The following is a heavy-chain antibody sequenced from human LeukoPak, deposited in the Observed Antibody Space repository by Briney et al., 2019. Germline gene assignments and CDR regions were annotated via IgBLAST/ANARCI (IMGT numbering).Heavy chain of an antibody. CDR1: GFTFSSYW. CDR3: AKGYCSGGSCYRLDY. D-gene: IGHD2-15*01. J-gene: IGHJ4*02. CDR2: IKQDGSEK. V-gene: IGHV3-7*01. Sequence: TGGSLRLSCVASGFTFSSYWMSWVRQAPGKGLEWVATIKQDGSEKYYVDSVKGRFTFSRDNAKNSLYLQMSSLRAEDTAVYYCAKGYCSGGSCYRLDYWGQGTLVTVSS.